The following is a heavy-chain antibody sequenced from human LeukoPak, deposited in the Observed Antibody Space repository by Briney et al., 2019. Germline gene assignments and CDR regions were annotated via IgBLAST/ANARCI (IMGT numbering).Heavy chain of an antibody. CDR1: GFTFDDYA. Sequence: PGGSLRLSCAASGFTFDDYAMHWVRQAPGKGLEWVSGISWNSGSIGYADSVKGRFTISRDSAKNSLYLQMNSLRAEDTALYYCAKDQNKAFDIWGQGTMVTVSS. CDR2: ISWNSGSI. J-gene: IGHJ3*02. CDR3: AKDQNKAFDI. V-gene: IGHV3-9*01.